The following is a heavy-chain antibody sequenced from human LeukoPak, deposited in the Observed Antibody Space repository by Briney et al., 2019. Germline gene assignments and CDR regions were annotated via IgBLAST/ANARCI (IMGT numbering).Heavy chain of an antibody. CDR3: ARESSDDLVTTRKINY. D-gene: IGHD4-17*01. Sequence: SETLSLTCTVSGYSISSGYYWGWIRQPPGKGLEWIGSIYYSGSTYYNPSLKSRVTISVDTSKNQFSLKLSSVTAADTAVYYCARESSDDLVTTRKINYWGQGTLVTVSS. CDR2: IYYSGST. V-gene: IGHV4-38-2*02. J-gene: IGHJ4*02. CDR1: GYSISSGYY.